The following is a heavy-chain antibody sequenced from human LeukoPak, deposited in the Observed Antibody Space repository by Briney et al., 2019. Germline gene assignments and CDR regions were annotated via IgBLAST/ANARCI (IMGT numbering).Heavy chain of an antibody. J-gene: IGHJ6*02. CDR2: IWYDGSNK. V-gene: IGHV3-33*01. CDR1: GFTFSSYG. Sequence: GGSLRLSCAASGFTFSSYGMHWVRQAPGKGLEWVAVIWYDGSNKYYADSVKGRFTIPRDNSKNTLYLQMNSLRAEDTAVYYCARDKIMRNYYYYGMDVWGQGTTVTVSS. CDR3: ARDKIMRNYYYYGMDV. D-gene: IGHD2-8*01.